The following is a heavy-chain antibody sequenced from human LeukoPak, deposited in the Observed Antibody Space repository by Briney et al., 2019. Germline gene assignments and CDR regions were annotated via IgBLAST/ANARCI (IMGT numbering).Heavy chain of an antibody. CDR2: IKSKTDGGTT. Sequence: GGSLRLSCAASGFTFSNAWMSWVRQAPGKGLDWVGRIKSKTDGGTTDYAALVKGRFTTSRDDSKNTLYLQMNSLKTEDTAVYYCTRLYYYYGMDVWGKGTTVTVSS. CDR1: GFTFSNAW. J-gene: IGHJ6*04. CDR3: TRLYYYYGMDV. V-gene: IGHV3-15*01.